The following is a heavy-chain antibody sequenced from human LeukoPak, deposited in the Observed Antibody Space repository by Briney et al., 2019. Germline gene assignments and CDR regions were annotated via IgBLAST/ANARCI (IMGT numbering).Heavy chain of an antibody. Sequence: GGSLRLSCAASGFTFSSYWMHWVRQAPGKGLVWVSRISSDGTSTSYADSVKGRFTISRDNAKNSLYLQMSSLGAEDTAIYYCSRDRGGGDIYFDYWGQGTLVTVSS. CDR1: GFTFSSYW. CDR3: SRDRGGGDIYFDY. V-gene: IGHV3-74*01. J-gene: IGHJ4*02. CDR2: ISSDGTST. D-gene: IGHD2-21*02.